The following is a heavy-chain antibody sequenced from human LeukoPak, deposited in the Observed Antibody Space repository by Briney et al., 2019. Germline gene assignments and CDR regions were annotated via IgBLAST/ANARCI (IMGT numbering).Heavy chain of an antibody. CDR3: ARIALTEHRSNWYVIPEDYFDF. CDR2: INSDGSST. Sequence: GGSLRLSCAASGFTFSTYWMHWVRQAPGKGLVWVSRINSDGSSTSYADSVKGRFSISRDNAKNSLYLQMNSLRAEDTAVYYCARIALTEHRSNWYVIPEDYFDFWGQGILVTVSS. CDR1: GFTFSTYW. J-gene: IGHJ4*02. V-gene: IGHV3-74*01. D-gene: IGHD6-13*01.